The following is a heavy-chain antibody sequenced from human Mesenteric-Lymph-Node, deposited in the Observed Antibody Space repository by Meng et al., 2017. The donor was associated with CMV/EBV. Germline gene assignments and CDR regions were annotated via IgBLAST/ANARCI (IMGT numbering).Heavy chain of an antibody. CDR1: GDSITSHY. Sequence: GSLRLSCTVSGDSITSHYWSWIRQSPGKGLEWLGYIYYNGSTNYNPSLKSRVTISVDTSKKHFFLNLSSVTPADTAVYYCAKGGPTGNWGYYFDYWGQGKLVTVSS. D-gene: IGHD3-9*01. V-gene: IGHV4-59*11. CDR3: AKGGPTGNWGYYFDY. J-gene: IGHJ4*02. CDR2: IYYNGST.